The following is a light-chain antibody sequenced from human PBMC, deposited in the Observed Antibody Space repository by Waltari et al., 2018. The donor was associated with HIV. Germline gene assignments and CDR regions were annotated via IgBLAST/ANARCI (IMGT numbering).Light chain of an antibody. J-gene: IGKJ1*01. CDR2: GAS. Sequence: EIVLTQSPDTLSLSPGERATLSCRATESMTSTYVAWYQQKPGQAPRLLIYGASSRATGIPDRFRGSGSWTEFTLTINRLEPEDFAVYFCQQYRSTPGTFGQGTKVEIK. V-gene: IGKV3-20*01. CDR1: ESMTSTY. CDR3: QQYRSTPGT.